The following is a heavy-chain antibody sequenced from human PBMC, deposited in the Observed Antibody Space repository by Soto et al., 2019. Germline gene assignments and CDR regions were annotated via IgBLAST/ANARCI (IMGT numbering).Heavy chain of an antibody. V-gene: IGHV4-4*02. CDR2: IYHSGST. CDR1: GDSISSTNW. D-gene: IGHD7-27*01. J-gene: IGHJ5*02. CDR3: ARGGTGDLGA. Sequence: QVQLQESGPGLVKPSGTLSLTCAVSGDSISSTNWWTWVRQPPGKGLEWIGEIYHSGSTNYNPSLKSRATISVDMSKNQFSLKLTSVTAADTAVYYCARGGTGDLGAWGQGTLVTVSS.